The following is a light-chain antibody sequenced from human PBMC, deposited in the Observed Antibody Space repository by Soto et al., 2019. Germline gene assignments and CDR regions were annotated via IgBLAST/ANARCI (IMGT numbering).Light chain of an antibody. J-gene: IGKJ1*01. V-gene: IGKV3-20*01. CDR2: GAS. CDR1: QSVSSSY. Sequence: EIVLTQSPGTLSLSPGERATLSCRASQSVSSSYLALYQQKPGQAPRLLIYGASSRATGIPDRFSGSGSGTDFTLTISRLEPVDFAVYYWQQYGIPTAFGQGTKVDIK. CDR3: QQYGIPTA.